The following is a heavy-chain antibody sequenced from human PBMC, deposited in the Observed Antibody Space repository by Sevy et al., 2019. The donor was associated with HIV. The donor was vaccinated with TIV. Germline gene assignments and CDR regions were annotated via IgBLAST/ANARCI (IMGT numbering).Heavy chain of an antibody. CDR3: ATTKDYVDSSRSPFGY. J-gene: IGHJ4*02. CDR1: GYTLTQLS. V-gene: IGHV1-24*01. CDR2: FDPEDGET. Sequence: ASVKVSCKVSGYTLTQLSMHWVRQAPGKGLEWMGSFDPEDGETLYAQKFQVRDTMTEDTSTDTAYMELRSLRYEDTAVYYCATTKDYVDSSRSPFGYWGQGTLVTVSS. D-gene: IGHD3-22*01.